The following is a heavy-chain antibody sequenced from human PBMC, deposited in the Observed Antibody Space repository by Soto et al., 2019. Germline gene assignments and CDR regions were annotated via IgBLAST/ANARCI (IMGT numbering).Heavy chain of an antibody. V-gene: IGHV5-51*01. Sequence: GESLKISCKATGYSFTNYWIGWVRQMPGKGLEWMGTIYPGDSDTRYGPAFEGQVTISADKSITTAYLQWSSLKASDTAVYFCARRRQYRTSKICLAHYYYTPDVWGQGTTVTVSS. J-gene: IGHJ6*02. CDR3: ARRRQYRTSKICLAHYYYTPDV. CDR2: IYPGDSDT. CDR1: GYSFTNYW. D-gene: IGHD2-2*01.